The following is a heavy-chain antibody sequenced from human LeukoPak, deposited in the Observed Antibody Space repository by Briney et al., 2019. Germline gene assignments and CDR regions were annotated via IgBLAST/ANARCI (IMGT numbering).Heavy chain of an antibody. CDR3: ARDGLWFGDLTYFDY. V-gene: IGHV3-30*03. CDR2: IPHDGSYE. J-gene: IGHJ4*02. Sequence: GGSLRLSCAGSGFTFSSFGMHWVRQAPGKGLEWVAVIPHDGSYEYYADSMKGRFTISRDTSKNTLYLQMNSLRAEDTAVYYCARDGLWFGDLTYFDYWVQGVLVTVSS. D-gene: IGHD3-10*01. CDR1: GFTFSSFG.